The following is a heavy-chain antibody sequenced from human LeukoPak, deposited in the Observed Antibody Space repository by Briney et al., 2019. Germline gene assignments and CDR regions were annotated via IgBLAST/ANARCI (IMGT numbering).Heavy chain of an antibody. CDR3: ARGKNWNDLTFDY. D-gene: IGHD1-1*01. V-gene: IGHV1-69*06. J-gene: IGHJ4*02. Sequence: SVKVSCKASGGTFSSYAISWVRQAPGQGLEWMGGIIPIFGTANYAQKFQGRVTITADKSTSTAYMELSSLRSEDTAVSYCARGKNWNDLTFDYWGQGTLVTVSS. CDR2: IIPIFGTA. CDR1: GGTFSSYA.